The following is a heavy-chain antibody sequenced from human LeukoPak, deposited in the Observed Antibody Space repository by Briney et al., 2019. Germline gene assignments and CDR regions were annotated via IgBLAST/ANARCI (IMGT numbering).Heavy chain of an antibody. Sequence: GASVKVSCKASGYTFTSYAMHWVRQAPGQRLEWIGWINAGNGNTKYSQKFQGRVTITRDTSASTAYMELSSLRSEDTAVYYCALQDIVVVVAEGGDYWGQGTLVTVSS. CDR1: GYTFTSYA. V-gene: IGHV1-3*01. D-gene: IGHD2-15*01. CDR2: INAGNGNT. CDR3: ALQDIVVVVAEGGDY. J-gene: IGHJ4*02.